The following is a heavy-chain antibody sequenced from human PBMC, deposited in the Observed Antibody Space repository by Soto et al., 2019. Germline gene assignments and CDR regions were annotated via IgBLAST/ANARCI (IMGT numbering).Heavy chain of an antibody. CDR1: GYSFSAYY. Sequence: QVQLVQSGAEVKKPGASVRVSCKASGYSFSAYYIHWMRQAPGQGLEWMGWINPNSGGTKFAQKFQGWVTMTRDTSISTAYMELSRLESDDTAVYFCARESGGTTATLDYYYFYMDVWGKGTTVTVSS. J-gene: IGHJ6*03. D-gene: IGHD4-17*01. V-gene: IGHV1-2*04. CDR2: INPNSGGT. CDR3: ARESGGTTATLDYYYFYMDV.